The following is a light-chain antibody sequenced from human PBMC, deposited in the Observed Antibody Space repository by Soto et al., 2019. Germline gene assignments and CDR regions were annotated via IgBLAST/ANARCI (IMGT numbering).Light chain of an antibody. J-gene: IGLJ2*01. V-gene: IGLV2-23*03. Sequence: QSALTQPASVSGSPGQSITISCTGTSSDVGNYNLVSWYQQHPGKAPKLMIYEGNKRPSRVSNRFSASKSGNTASLTISGLQAEDEADYYCCSYAGSRTFVVFGGGTKLTVL. CDR3: CSYAGSRTFVV. CDR2: EGN. CDR1: SSDVGNYNL.